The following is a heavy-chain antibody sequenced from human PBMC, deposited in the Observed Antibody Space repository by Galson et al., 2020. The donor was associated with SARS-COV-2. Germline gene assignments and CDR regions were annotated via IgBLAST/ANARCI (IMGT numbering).Heavy chain of an antibody. V-gene: IGHV3-7*01. D-gene: IGHD3-3*01. J-gene: IGHJ3*01. CDR2: IKKDGSEQ. Sequence: GGSLRLSCAASGFTFSSHWMNWVRQAPGKGLEWVANIKKDGSEQYYVDSVKGRFTISRDNAKNSLYLQMNSLRAEDTAVHHCTRVRSAYDFLSCYENAFDGWGQGTMVTVSS. CDR3: TRVRSAYDFLSCYENAFDG. CDR1: GFTFSSHW.